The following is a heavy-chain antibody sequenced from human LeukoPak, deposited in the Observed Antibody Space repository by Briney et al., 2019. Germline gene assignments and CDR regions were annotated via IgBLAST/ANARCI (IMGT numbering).Heavy chain of an antibody. D-gene: IGHD4-11*01. CDR2: IWYDGSNK. CDR1: GFTFSSHG. J-gene: IGHJ6*03. V-gene: IGHV3-33*01. Sequence: GGSLRLSCAASGFTFSSHGMHWVRQAPGKGLEWVAVIWYDGSNKYYADSVKGRFTISRDNSKNTLYLQMNSLRAEDTAVYYCARKLTVTTIRGYYYYYYMDVWGKGTTVTVSS. CDR3: ARKLTVTTIRGYYYYYYMDV.